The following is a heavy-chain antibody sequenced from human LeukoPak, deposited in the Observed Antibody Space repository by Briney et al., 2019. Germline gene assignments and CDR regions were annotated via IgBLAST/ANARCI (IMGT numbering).Heavy chain of an antibody. Sequence: GGTLRLSCAASGFTFDDYGMRWVRHARGKGLEGVSGINWNGGSTVYAEAVKGGYNIYRDNDKNCLYVEMNSVRAEDTALYHCARASMRSGSYYRLDYYYGMDVWGQGTTVTVSS. CDR2: INWNGGST. V-gene: IGHV3-20*01. CDR1: GFTFDDYG. J-gene: IGHJ6*02. D-gene: IGHD3-10*01. CDR3: ARASMRSGSYYRLDYYYGMDV.